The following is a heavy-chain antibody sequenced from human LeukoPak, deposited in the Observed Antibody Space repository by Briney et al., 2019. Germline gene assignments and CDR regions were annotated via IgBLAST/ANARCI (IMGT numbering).Heavy chain of an antibody. CDR3: ARGGDTMALVYTAATYFFDY. V-gene: IGHV3-21*01. J-gene: IGHJ4*02. CDR2: ISSSSSYI. D-gene: IGHD5-18*01. CDR1: GFTFSSYS. Sequence: GGSLRLSCAASGFTFSSYSMNWVRQAPGKGLEWVSSISSSSSYIYYADSVKGRFTISRDNAKNSLYLQMNSLRAEDTAVYYCARGGDTMALVYTAATYFFDYWGQGTLVTVSS.